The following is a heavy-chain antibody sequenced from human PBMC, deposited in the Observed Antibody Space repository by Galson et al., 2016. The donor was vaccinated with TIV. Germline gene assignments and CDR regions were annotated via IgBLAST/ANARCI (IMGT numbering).Heavy chain of an antibody. CDR3: VRGMGATTYYQYGMDV. CDR1: GGTFNKYA. Sequence: SVKVSCKASGGTFNKYAISWVRQDPGQGLEWMGGIIPIFRTSRYAQKFQGRVTITADEYMSTVDMELSSLRSEDTAVYYCVRGMGATTYYQYGMDVWGQGTTVTVSS. D-gene: IGHD1-26*01. J-gene: IGHJ6*02. V-gene: IGHV1-69*13. CDR2: IIPIFRTS.